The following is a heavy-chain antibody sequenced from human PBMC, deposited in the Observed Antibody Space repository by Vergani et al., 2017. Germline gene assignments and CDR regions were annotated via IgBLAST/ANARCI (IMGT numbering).Heavy chain of an antibody. CDR2: IYYSGST. Sequence: QVQLQESGPGLVKPSQTLSLTCTVSGGSISSGGYYWSWIRQHPGKGLEWIGYIYYSGSTYYNPSLKSRVTISVDTSTNQFSLKLSSVTAADTAVYYCARARGYCSSTSCYLEQPQDYYYYGMDVWGQGTTVTVSS. D-gene: IGHD2-2*01. CDR3: ARARGYCSSTSCYLEQPQDYYYYGMDV. J-gene: IGHJ6*02. CDR1: GGSISSGGYY. V-gene: IGHV4-31*03.